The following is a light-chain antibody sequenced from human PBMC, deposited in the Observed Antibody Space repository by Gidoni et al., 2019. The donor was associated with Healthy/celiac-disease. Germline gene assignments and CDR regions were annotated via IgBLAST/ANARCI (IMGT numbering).Light chain of an antibody. J-gene: IGLJ2*01. CDR3: GTWDSSLSAVV. CDR1: SSNIGNNY. Sequence: QSVLTQPPSVSAPPGQKVTISCSGSSSNIGNNYVSWYQQLPGTAPKLLIYDHNKRPSGIPDLFSGSKSGTSATLGITGLQTGDEADYYCGTWDSSLSAVVFGGGTKLTVL. CDR2: DHN. V-gene: IGLV1-51*01.